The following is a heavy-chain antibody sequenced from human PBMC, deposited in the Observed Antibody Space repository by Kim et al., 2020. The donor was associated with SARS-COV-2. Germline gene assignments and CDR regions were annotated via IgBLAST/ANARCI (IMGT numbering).Heavy chain of an antibody. Sequence: GGSLRLSCAASGFTFSSYAMHWVRQAPGKGLEWVAVISYDGSNKYYADSVKGRFTISRDNSKNTLYLQMNSLRAEDTAVYYCARGRMVRGVIITSYFDYWGQGTLVTVSS. CDR1: GFTFSSYA. CDR2: ISYDGSNK. J-gene: IGHJ4*02. D-gene: IGHD3-10*01. CDR3: ARGRMVRGVIITSYFDY. V-gene: IGHV3-30*04.